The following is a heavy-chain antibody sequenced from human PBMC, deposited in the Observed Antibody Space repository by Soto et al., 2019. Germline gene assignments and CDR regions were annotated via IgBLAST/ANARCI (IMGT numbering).Heavy chain of an antibody. CDR2: IIPIPGTA. CDR1: GGTFGSYA. CDR3: ARSQGSSTSLEIYYYYYYGMDV. D-gene: IGHD2-2*01. J-gene: IGHJ6*02. V-gene: IGHV1-69*01. Sequence: QVQLVQSGAEVKKPGSSVKVSCKASGGTFGSYAISWVRQAPGEVLEWMGGIIPIPGTANYAQKFQGRVTIAADESTSTAYMELSSLRSEDTAVYYCARSQGSSTSLEIYYYYYYGMDVWGQGTTVTVSS.